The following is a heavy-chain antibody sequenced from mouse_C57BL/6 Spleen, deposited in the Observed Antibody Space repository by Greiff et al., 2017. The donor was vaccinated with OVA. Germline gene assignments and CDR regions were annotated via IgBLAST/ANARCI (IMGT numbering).Heavy chain of an antibody. D-gene: IGHD2-4*01. J-gene: IGHJ4*01. V-gene: IGHV14-2*01. CDR2: IDPEDGET. CDR1: GFNIKDYY. CDR3: APSSIYYDYDDYAMDY. Sequence: EVQRVESGAELVKPGASVKLSCTASGFNIKDYYMHWVKQRTEQGLEWIGRIDPEDGETKYAPKFQGKATITADTSSNTAYLQLSSLTSEDTAVYYCAPSSIYYDYDDYAMDYWGQGTSVTVSS.